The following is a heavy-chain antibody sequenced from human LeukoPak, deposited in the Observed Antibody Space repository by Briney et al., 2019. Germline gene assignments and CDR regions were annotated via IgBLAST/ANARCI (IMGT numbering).Heavy chain of an antibody. CDR2: IIPIFGTA. CDR1: GGTFSSYA. CDR3: ARGRIAAAHNWFDP. V-gene: IGHV1-69*01. J-gene: IGHJ5*02. Sequence: SVTVSRKASGGTFSSYAISWVRQAPGQGLEWMGGIIPIFGTANYAQKFQGRVTITADESTSTAYMELSSLRSEDTAVYYCARGRIAAAHNWFDPWGQGTLVTVSS. D-gene: IGHD6-13*01.